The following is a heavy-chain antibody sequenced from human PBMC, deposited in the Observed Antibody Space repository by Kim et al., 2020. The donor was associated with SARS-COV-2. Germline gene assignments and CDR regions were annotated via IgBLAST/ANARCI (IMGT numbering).Heavy chain of an antibody. D-gene: IGHD2-15*01. V-gene: IGHV3-13*04. Sequence: GGSLRLSCAASGFTFSSYDMHWVRQATGKGLEWVSAIGTAGDTYYPGSVKGRFTISRENAKNSLYLQMNSLRAGDTAVYYCARAARGARDCSGGSCYPGGMDVWGQGTTVTVSS. CDR3: ARAARGARDCSGGSCYPGGMDV. J-gene: IGHJ6*02. CDR1: GFTFSSYD. CDR2: IGTAGDT.